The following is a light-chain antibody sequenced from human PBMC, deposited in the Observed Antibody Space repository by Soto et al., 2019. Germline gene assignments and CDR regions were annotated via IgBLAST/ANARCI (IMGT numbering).Light chain of an antibody. CDR2: SSY. Sequence: QLVLTQPPSASGTPGQSVTISCSGSSSNIGSNSVYWYQQLPGAAPKLLIYSSYRRPSGVPDRFSGSKSGTSASLAISGLRSEDEADYYCAAWDDSLSGPGVFGGGTKLTVL. J-gene: IGLJ2*01. CDR3: AAWDDSLSGPGV. CDR1: SSNIGSNS. V-gene: IGLV1-47*02.